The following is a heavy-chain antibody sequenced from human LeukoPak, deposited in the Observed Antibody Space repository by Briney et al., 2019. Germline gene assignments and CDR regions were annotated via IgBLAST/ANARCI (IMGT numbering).Heavy chain of an antibody. CDR1: GYNLISYG. J-gene: IGHJ4*02. CDR2: ISAYNVNT. CDR3: ARPYDSSGYYNYYLDY. D-gene: IGHD3-22*01. Sequence: ASVKVSCKASGYNLISYGIIWVRQAPGQGLEWMGWISAYNVNTNYAQKFKGRVTMTTDPSTSTAYMELRSLKSDDTDVYFCARPYDSSGYYNYYLDYWGQGTLVTVSS. V-gene: IGHV1-18*01.